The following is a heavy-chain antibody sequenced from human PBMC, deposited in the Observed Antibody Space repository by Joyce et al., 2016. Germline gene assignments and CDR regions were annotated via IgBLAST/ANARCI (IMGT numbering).Heavy chain of an antibody. CDR2: IDSADNIV. J-gene: IGHJ5*01. CDR3: ARVGDGWFDY. V-gene: IGHV3-48*01. Sequence: EVRLVESGGGLVRPGGSLRLSCTASGFIFSDYRMTWARQAPGKGPEFLSFIDSADNIVHWADSVKGRSTFSRDNAKNSLDMKINDLRVEDTAVYYCARVGDGWFDYWGRGTLVIVSS. CDR1: GFIFSDYR.